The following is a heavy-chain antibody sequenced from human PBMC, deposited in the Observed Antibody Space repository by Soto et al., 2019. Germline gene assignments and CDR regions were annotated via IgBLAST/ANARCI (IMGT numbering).Heavy chain of an antibody. Sequence: EVQLLESGGGSAQPGESLRLSCVASGFSFSSYAMSWVRQAPGTGLEWVSGISGSGHSTYYADSVKGRFTISRDTSRDSVSQQMDILRADDTAIYYCAKGPGPYCSGVTCYPFDHWGQGTLVTVSS. CDR2: ISGSGHST. CDR3: AKGPGPYCSGVTCYPFDH. D-gene: IGHD2-15*01. CDR1: GFSFSSYA. J-gene: IGHJ4*02. V-gene: IGHV3-23*01.